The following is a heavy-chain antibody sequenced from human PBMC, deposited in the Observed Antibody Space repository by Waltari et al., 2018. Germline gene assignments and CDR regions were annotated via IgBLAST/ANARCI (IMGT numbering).Heavy chain of an antibody. CDR2: LSFIGAST. V-gene: IGHV3-23*01. J-gene: IGHJ4*02. CDR1: GFTFSEYG. CDR3: AKVPSTYPYYFDF. Sequence: EVRLLESGGGLVQPGGSLRLSCVVSGFTFSEYGMSWVRQAPGKGLEGVAGLSFIGASTYYAESVRGRFTISRDNSENTLYLEMNSLRAEDTAVYYCAKVPSTYPYYFDFWGQGTLVTVSS.